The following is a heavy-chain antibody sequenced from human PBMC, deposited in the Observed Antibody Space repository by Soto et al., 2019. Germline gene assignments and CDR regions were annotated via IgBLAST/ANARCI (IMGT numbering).Heavy chain of an antibody. CDR2: INHNGST. V-gene: IGHV4-34*01. J-gene: IGHJ6*02. CDR3: GRGRGYSNAWGSYYSGMDV. CDR1: GGSFSNYY. Sequence: QVQLQQWGAGLLKPSETLSLTCAIYGGSFSNYYWNWIRQPPGKGLEWMGKINHNGSTKYSPSLKSRLTISVDTSKNQFSLKLISVTAADTAVYFCGRGRGYSNAWGSYYSGMDVWGQGTTVTVSS. D-gene: IGHD6-19*01.